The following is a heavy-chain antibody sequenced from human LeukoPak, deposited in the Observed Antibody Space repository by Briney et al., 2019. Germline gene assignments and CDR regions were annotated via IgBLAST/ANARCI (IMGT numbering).Heavy chain of an antibody. J-gene: IGHJ6*02. D-gene: IGHD3-10*01. V-gene: IGHV1-69*13. CDR1: GGAFSSYA. CDR3: ARDEIPELLWFGEFYYGMDV. Sequence: GASVKVSCKASGGAFSSYAISWVRQAPGQGLEWMGGIVPTFGTANYAQKFQGRVTITADESTSTAYMELSSLRSEDTAVYYCARDEIPELLWFGEFYYGMDVWGQGTTVTVSS. CDR2: IVPTFGTA.